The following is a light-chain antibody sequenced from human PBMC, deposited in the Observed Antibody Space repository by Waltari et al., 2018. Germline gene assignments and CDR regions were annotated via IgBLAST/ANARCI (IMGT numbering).Light chain of an antibody. CDR3: QQYDASFPAT. Sequence: DIQMTQSPSTLSASVGDRVTITCRASQDIRSWLAWYQQKPGKPPKLLIYRASNLETGVPSRFSASGSGTHLTLTINSLQPDDFASYYCQQYDASFPATFGQGTKLEVK. J-gene: IGKJ2*01. CDR1: QDIRSW. CDR2: RAS. V-gene: IGKV1-5*03.